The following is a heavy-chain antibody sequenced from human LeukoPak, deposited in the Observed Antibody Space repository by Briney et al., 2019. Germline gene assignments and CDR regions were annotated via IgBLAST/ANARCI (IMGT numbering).Heavy chain of an antibody. J-gene: IGHJ4*02. CDR2: IYTNGIT. Sequence: PSETLSLTCTVSGGSISSGSYYWSWIRQPAGKGLEWIGRIYTNGITNYNPSLKSRVTISVDTSKNQFSLKLSSVTAADTAVYYCAREAPWGWLHHIDYWGQGTLVTVSS. D-gene: IGHD5-24*01. V-gene: IGHV4-61*02. CDR1: GGSISSGSYY. CDR3: AREAPWGWLHHIDY.